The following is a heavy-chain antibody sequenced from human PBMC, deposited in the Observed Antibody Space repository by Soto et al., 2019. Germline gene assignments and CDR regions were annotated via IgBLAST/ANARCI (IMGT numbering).Heavy chain of an antibody. CDR2: ISGSGGST. V-gene: IGHV3-23*01. Sequence: GGSLRLSCAASGFTSSSYAMSWVRQAPGKGVECVSAISGSGGSTYYADSVKGRFTISRDNSKNTLYLQMNSLRAEDTAVYYCAKDPIRFLEWFPSYYYYGMDVWGQGTTVTVPS. D-gene: IGHD3-3*01. J-gene: IGHJ6*02. CDR3: AKDPIRFLEWFPSYYYYGMDV. CDR1: GFTSSSYA.